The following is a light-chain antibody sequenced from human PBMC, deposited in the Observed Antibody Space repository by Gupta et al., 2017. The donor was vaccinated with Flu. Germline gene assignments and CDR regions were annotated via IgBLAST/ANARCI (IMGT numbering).Light chain of an antibody. CDR2: EVS. J-gene: IGLJ2*01. CDR3: SSYTSSSTL. Sequence: QSALTQPASVSAPPRQSITLSCTGTSSDGGGYNYVSWYQQHPGKAPKLMIYEVSNRPSGVSNRFSGSKSGNTASLTISGLQAEDEADYYCSSYTSSSTLFGGGTKLTVL. V-gene: IGLV2-14*01. CDR1: SSDGGGYNY.